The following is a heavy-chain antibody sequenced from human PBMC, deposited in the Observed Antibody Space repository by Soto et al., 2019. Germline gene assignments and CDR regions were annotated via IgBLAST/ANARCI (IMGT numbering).Heavy chain of an antibody. CDR1: GGSFSGYY. D-gene: IGHD2-15*01. CDR3: ARGSRMRIPAARGRDYSYHGLDV. Sequence: QVQLQQWGAGLLKPSETLSLNCAVYGGSFSGYYWSWIRQPPGKGLEWIGEINHRGSINYNPSLNSRVTRTVDTFKHQFSLELNSGPAADTAVFYCARGSRMRIPAARGRDYSYHGLDVWGHGPAVTVSS. V-gene: IGHV4-34*01. J-gene: IGHJ6*02. CDR2: INHRGSI.